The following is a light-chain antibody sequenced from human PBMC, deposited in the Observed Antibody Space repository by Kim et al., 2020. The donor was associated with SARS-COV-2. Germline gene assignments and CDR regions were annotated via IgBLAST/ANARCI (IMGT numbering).Light chain of an antibody. CDR2: GAS. CDR1: QSIDTN. Sequence: EIVMTQSPATLSVSPGERVTLSCRASQSIDTNLAWYQQKPGQAPRLLIYGASTRATDIPARFSGSGSGTEFTLIISSLQSEDFAVYYCYQYSHWPPYTFGQGTKLEI. CDR3: YQYSHWPPYT. V-gene: IGKV3-15*01. J-gene: IGKJ2*01.